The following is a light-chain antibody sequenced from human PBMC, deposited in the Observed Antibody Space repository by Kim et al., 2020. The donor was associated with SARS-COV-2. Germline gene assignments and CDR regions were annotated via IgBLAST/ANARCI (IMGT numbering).Light chain of an antibody. CDR2: GTS. CDR1: HSVNTN. Sequence: PGERATLSCRASHSVNTNLAWYQQRPGQAPRLLIYGTSTRATGIPDRFSGSGSATDFTLTISSLQSEDSAVYYCQQYNQWPPEYTFGQGTKLEI. V-gene: IGKV3-15*01. J-gene: IGKJ2*01. CDR3: QQYNQWPPEYT.